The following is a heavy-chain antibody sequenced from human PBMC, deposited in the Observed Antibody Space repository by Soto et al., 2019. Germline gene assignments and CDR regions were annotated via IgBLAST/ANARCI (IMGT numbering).Heavy chain of an antibody. CDR2: ISGSGGST. J-gene: IGHJ4*02. CDR3: AKDFEGWELDPEEVFSY. D-gene: IGHD1-26*01. V-gene: IGHV3-23*01. CDR1: GFTFSSYA. Sequence: GGSLRLSCAASGFTFSSYAMSWVRQAPGKGLEWVSAISGSGGSTYYADSVKGRFTISRDNSKNTLYLQMNSLRAEDTAVYYCAKDFEGWELDPEEVFSYWGQGTLVTVSS.